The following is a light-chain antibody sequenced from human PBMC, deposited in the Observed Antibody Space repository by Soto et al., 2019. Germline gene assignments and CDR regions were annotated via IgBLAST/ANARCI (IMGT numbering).Light chain of an antibody. CDR2: GVS. Sequence: ETVLTQSPGTLSLSPGERATLSCRASQSVWSSLLAWYQHKPGQTPRLLIYGVSSRATGIPDRFSGSGSGTDFTLTISRLEPEDFAVYYCQQYGSPWTFGQGTKVEIK. CDR3: QQYGSPWT. V-gene: IGKV3-20*01. CDR1: QSVWSSL. J-gene: IGKJ1*01.